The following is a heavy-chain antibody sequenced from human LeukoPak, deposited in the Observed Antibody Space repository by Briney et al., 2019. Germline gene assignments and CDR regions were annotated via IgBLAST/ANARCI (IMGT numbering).Heavy chain of an antibody. D-gene: IGHD3-10*01. J-gene: IGHJ4*02. V-gene: IGHV1-2*02. CDR3: ARDRDYGSGIFDY. Sequence: ASVKVSFKASGYTFTGYYMHWVRQAPGQGLEWMGWINPNSGGTNYAQKFQGRVTMTRDTSISTAYMELNRLRSDDTAVYYCARDRDYGSGIFDYWGQGILVTVSS. CDR2: INPNSGGT. CDR1: GYTFTGYY.